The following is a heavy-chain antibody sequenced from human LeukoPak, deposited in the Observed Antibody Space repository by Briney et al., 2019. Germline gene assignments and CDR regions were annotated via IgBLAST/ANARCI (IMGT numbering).Heavy chain of an antibody. Sequence: SETLSLTRTVSGGSISSSSYYWGWIRQPPGKGLEWIGSISYSGSTYYNPSLKSRVTISADTSKNQFSLKLSSVTAAETAMYYCARRVAARPFDYWGQGTLVIVSS. CDR1: GGSISSSSYY. CDR3: ARRVAARPFDY. V-gene: IGHV4-39*01. D-gene: IGHD6-6*01. CDR2: ISYSGST. J-gene: IGHJ4*02.